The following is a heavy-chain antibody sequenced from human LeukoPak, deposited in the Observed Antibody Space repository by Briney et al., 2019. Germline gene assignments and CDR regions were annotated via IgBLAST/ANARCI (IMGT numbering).Heavy chain of an antibody. J-gene: IGHJ5*02. CDR1: GGSISSSSYY. D-gene: IGHD2-8*01. CDR2: IYTSGST. V-gene: IGHV4-61*02. CDR3: ARGLYCTNGVCKGDNWFDP. Sequence: SETLSLTCTVSGGSISSSSYYWSWIRQPAGKGLEWIGRIYTSGSTNYNPSLKSRVTMSVDTSKNQFSLKLSSVTAAGTAVYYCARGLYCTNGVCKGDNWFDPWGQGTLVTVSS.